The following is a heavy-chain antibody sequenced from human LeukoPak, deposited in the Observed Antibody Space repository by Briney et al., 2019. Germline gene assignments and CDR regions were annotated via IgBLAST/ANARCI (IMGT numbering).Heavy chain of an antibody. Sequence: GGSLRLSCAASGFTFSSYWMSWVRQAPGKGLEWVANIKQDGSGKYYVDSVKGRFTIPRDNAKNSLYLQMNSLRAEDTAVCYCARERLGLYYMDVWGKGTTVTVSS. CDR1: GFTFSSYW. V-gene: IGHV3-7*01. J-gene: IGHJ6*03. CDR2: IKQDGSGK. CDR3: ARERLGLYYMDV. D-gene: IGHD4-11*01.